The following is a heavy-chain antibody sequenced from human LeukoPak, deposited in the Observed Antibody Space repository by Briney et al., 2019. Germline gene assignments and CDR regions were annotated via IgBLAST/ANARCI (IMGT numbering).Heavy chain of an antibody. CDR1: GGSISSYY. J-gene: IGHJ4*02. CDR3: AESGSSNRFDY. V-gene: IGHV4-59*01. Sequence: PSETLTLTCTVSGGSISSYYWSWIRQPLGQGLERIGYIYYSGSTNYNPSLKSRVTISVDTSKNQFSLKLSSVTAADTAVYYCAESGSSNRFDYWGQGTLVTVSS. CDR2: IYYSGST. D-gene: IGHD1-26*01.